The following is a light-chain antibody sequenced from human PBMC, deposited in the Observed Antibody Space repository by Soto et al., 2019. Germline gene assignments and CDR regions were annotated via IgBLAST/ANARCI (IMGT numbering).Light chain of an antibody. CDR2: DVS. J-gene: IGLJ2*01. V-gene: IGLV2-14*01. CDR3: SSYTGSSTLV. CDR1: SSDVGGYIY. Sequence: QAVVTQPASVSGSPGQSITISCTGTSSDVGGYIYVSWYQQHPGKAPKLMIYDVSHRPSGVSSRFSGSKSGNTASLTISGLQAEDEADYYCSSYTGSSTLVFGGGTKVTVL.